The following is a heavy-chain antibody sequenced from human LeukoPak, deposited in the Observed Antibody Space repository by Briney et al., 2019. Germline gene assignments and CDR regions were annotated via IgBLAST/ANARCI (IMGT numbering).Heavy chain of an antibody. CDR1: GYTFTSYD. Sequence: GASVKVSCKASGYTFTSYDINWVRQATGQGLEWMGWMNPNSGNTGYAQKFQGRVTMTRNTSISTAYMELSRLRSDDTAVYYCARDSPYSGSYSALQSFDYWGQGTLVTVSS. D-gene: IGHD1-26*01. J-gene: IGHJ4*02. CDR3: ARDSPYSGSYSALQSFDY. CDR2: MNPNSGNT. V-gene: IGHV1-8*01.